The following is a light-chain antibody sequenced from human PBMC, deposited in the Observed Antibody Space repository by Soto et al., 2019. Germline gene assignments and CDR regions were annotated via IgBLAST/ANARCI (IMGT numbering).Light chain of an antibody. CDR1: SSDVGGYNY. J-gene: IGLJ2*01. CDR2: EVS. CDR3: SSYTSSSTVV. V-gene: IGLV2-14*01. Sequence: QSVLTQPASVSGSPGQSITISCTGTSSDVGGYNYVSWYQQHPGKAPKLMIYEVSNLPSGVSNRFSGSKSGNTASRTISGLQAEDEADYYCSSYTSSSTVVFGGGTKLTVL.